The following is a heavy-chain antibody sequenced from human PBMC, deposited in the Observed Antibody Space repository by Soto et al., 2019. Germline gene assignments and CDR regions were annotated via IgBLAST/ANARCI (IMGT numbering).Heavy chain of an antibody. CDR3: ARDRRDYYGSGSYRYFDY. CDR1: GFTFSSYS. D-gene: IGHD3-10*01. Sequence: GGSLRLSCAASGFTFSSYSMNWVRQAPGKGLEWVSYISSSSSTIYYADSVKGRFTISRDNAKNSLYLQMNSLRAEDTAVYYCARDRRDYYGSGSYRYFDYWGQGTLVTVSS. J-gene: IGHJ4*02. V-gene: IGHV3-48*01. CDR2: ISSSSSTI.